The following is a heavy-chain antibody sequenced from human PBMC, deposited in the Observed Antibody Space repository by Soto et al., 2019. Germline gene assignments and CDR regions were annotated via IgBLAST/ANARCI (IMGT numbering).Heavy chain of an antibody. CDR3: AKSFNYYDSSGYYFGGTDHDAFDI. CDR1: GFRFSYFW. D-gene: IGHD3-22*01. V-gene: IGHV3-7*02. CDR2: INQDGSEK. J-gene: IGHJ3*02. Sequence: GGSLRLSCATSGFRFSYFWLNWVRQAPGRGLEWVANINQDGSEKYYVDSVKGRFTISRDNAQNSLYLQMNSLRVEDTAVYYCAKSFNYYDSSGYYFGGTDHDAFDIWGQGTMVTVSS.